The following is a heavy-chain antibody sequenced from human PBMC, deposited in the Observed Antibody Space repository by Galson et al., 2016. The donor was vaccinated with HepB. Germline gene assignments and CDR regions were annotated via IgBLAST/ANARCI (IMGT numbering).Heavy chain of an antibody. D-gene: IGHD3-10*01. V-gene: IGHV4-59*12. CDR3: ARDLNPSGLAGVWLDP. CDR2: VSANGTT. J-gene: IGHJ5*02. CDR1: GASINTFF. Sequence: SETLSLTCTVSGASINTFFWTWIRQPPGKGLEWIGYVSANGTTVYNPSLKRRVTMSGLMSRSQVSLRLTSVTAADTAVYYCARDLNPSGLAGVWLDPWGPGTLVTVSS.